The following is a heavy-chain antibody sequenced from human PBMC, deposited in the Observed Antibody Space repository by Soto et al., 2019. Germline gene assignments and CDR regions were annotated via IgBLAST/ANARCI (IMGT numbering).Heavy chain of an antibody. J-gene: IGHJ4*02. Sequence: QVQLVQSGAEVKQPGASVKVSCKGSGYTFISYGVNWVRQAPGQGLEWVGWISGYNGNTKYAQKFQGRVTMTTDTSSSTAYMELRSLRSDDTAVYYCARDMDGSSWYRVGYWAQGTLVTVSS. CDR2: ISGYNGNT. D-gene: IGHD6-13*01. CDR3: ARDMDGSSWYRVGY. CDR1: GYTFISYG. V-gene: IGHV1-18*01.